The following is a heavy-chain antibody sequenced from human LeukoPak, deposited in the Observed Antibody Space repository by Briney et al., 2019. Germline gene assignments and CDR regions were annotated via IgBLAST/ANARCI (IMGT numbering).Heavy chain of an antibody. V-gene: IGHV4-59*02. D-gene: IGHD6-6*01. CDR3: ARSSQSSSTSFDH. J-gene: IGHJ4*02. CDR1: AGSVSGYY. Sequence: PETLSLTCTVSAGSVSGYYCSWIRQPPGKGLEWIGYIYYTGSSHYNPSLKSRVTLSVDTSKNQCSLKLTSVIAADTAVYYCARSSQSSSTSFDHWGQGTLVTVSS. CDR2: IYYTGSS.